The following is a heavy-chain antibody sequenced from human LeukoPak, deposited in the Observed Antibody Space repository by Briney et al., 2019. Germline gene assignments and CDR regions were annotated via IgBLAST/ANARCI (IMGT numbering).Heavy chain of an antibody. D-gene: IGHD2-2*01. CDR3: AKDGSGSSNLRFYNYYMDV. J-gene: IGHJ6*03. V-gene: IGHV3-30*02. Sequence: TGGSLRLSCVASGFTLSNYGMHWVRQAPGKGPEWVSFIRYDSSNKYYVDSVTGRFTISRDNSKNTVYLEMNSLAPEDTAVYYCAKDGSGSSNLRFYNYYMDVWGKGTTVIVSS. CDR1: GFTLSNYG. CDR2: IRYDSSNK.